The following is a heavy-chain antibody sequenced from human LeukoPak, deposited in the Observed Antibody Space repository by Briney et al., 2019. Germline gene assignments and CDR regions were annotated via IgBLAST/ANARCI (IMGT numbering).Heavy chain of an antibody. Sequence: SETLSLTCTVSGGSISSSSYYWGWIRQPPGKGLEWIGSIYYSGSTYYNPSLKSRVPISVDTSKNQFSLTLSSVTAADTAVYYCARHSSGWYYFDYWGQGTLVTVSS. D-gene: IGHD6-19*01. CDR1: GGSISSSSYY. CDR2: IYYSGST. CDR3: ARHSSGWYYFDY. V-gene: IGHV4-39*01. J-gene: IGHJ4*02.